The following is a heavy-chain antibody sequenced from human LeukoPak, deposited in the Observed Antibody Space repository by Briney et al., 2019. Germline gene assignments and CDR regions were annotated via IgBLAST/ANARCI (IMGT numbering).Heavy chain of an antibody. Sequence: GGSLRLSYAASGFTFSSYGMHWVRRAPGKVLEWVAGISYDGSNKYYADSVKGRFTISRDNSKNTLYLQMNSLRAEDTAVYYCARDLGYCSGSTCYVGYFDYWGQGTQVTVSS. CDR2: ISYDGSNK. D-gene: IGHD2-15*01. CDR1: GFTFSSYG. CDR3: ARDLGYCSGSTCYVGYFDY. V-gene: IGHV3-33*05. J-gene: IGHJ4*02.